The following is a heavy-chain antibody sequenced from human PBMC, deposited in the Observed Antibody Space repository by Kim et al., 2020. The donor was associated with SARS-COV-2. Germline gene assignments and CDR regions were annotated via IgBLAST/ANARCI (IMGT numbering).Heavy chain of an antibody. CDR1: GFTVSSNY. J-gene: IGHJ4*02. CDR3: ARDYYYDSSGYYYS. D-gene: IGHD3-22*01. CDR2: IYSGGST. Sequence: GGSLRLSCAASGFTVSSNYMSWVRQAPGKGLEWVSVIYSGGSTYYADSVKGRFTISRDNSKNTLYLQMNSLRAEDTAVYYCARDYYYDSSGYYYSWGQGTLVTVSS. V-gene: IGHV3-53*01.